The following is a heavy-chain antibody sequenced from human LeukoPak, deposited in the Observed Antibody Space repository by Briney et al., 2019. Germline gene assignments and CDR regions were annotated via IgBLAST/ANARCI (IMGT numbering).Heavy chain of an antibody. D-gene: IGHD3-9*01. V-gene: IGHV4-59*08. J-gene: IGHJ3*02. CDR3: ARQGYDILTGYIDAFNI. CDR2: ISYSGST. CDR1: GGSISSYY. Sequence: PSETLSLTCTVSGGSISSYYWSRIRQPPGKGLEWIGYISYSGSTNYNPSLKSRVTISIDTSKNQFSLKLRSVTAADTAIYYCARQGYDILTGYIDAFNIWGQGTMVTVSS.